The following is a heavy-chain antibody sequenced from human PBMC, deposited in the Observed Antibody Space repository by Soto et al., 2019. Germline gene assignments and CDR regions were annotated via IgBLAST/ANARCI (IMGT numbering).Heavy chain of an antibody. J-gene: IGHJ4*02. V-gene: IGHV3-23*01. CDR1: GFTFSSYA. CDR2: ISGSGGST. Sequence: PGGSLRLYWATSGFTFSSYAMISVRPAPGKGLEWVSAISGSGGSTYYADSVKGRFTISRDNSKNTLYLQMNSLRAEDTAVYYCAKAGVYSRGAYYFDYWGQGTLVTVSS. D-gene: IGHD6-13*01. CDR3: AKAGVYSRGAYYFDY.